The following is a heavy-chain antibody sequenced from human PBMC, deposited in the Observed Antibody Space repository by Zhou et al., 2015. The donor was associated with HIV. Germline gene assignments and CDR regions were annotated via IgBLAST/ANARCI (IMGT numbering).Heavy chain of an antibody. CDR3: ARMNLRGTGGYLYRGNYNMDV. V-gene: IGHV1-18*01. CDR1: GYTFTHYG. CDR2: ISAYNGDT. J-gene: IGHJ6*02. Sequence: QVQLVQSGGEMKTPGASVKVSCKASGYTFTHYGITWVRQAPGQGLAWLGWISAYNGDTEYAQRLQGRVTMTTDTSTNTAYLDLRSLRSDDTAIYFCARMNLRGTGGYLYRGNYNMDVWGQGTAVTVS. D-gene: IGHD2-8*02.